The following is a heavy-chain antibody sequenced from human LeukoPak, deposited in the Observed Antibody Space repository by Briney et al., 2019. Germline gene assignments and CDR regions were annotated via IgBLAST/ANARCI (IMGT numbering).Heavy chain of an antibody. CDR3: ATKRDFGDYYDSSGYYYFDY. CDR2: ITVRGDIA. D-gene: IGHD3-22*01. J-gene: IGHJ4*02. Sequence: GGSLRLSCAASGFTFSNYAMSWVRLAPGKGLEWVSHITVRGDIAYYADSVKGRFTVSRDDSKNRLYLQMNSLRAEDTAVYYCATKRDFGDYYDSSGYYYFDYWGQGTLVTVSS. CDR1: GFTFSNYA. V-gene: IGHV3-23*01.